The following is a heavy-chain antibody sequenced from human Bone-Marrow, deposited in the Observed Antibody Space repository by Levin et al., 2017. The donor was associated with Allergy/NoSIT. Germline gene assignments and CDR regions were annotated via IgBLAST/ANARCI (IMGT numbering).Heavy chain of an antibody. CDR2: IYWDDDR. D-gene: IGHD3-3*01. J-gene: IGHJ3*02. V-gene: IGHV2-5*02. CDR1: GFSLRNNGVA. CDR3: AHIGVAMWYVAFDI. Sequence: SGPTLVKPTQTLTLTCTFSGFSLRNNGVAVGWIRQSPGKALEWLALIYWDDDRHYSPSPRSRLIITKDTSKNQVVLTMTNMDPVDTATYYCAHIGVAMWYVAFDIWGQGTMVTVSS.